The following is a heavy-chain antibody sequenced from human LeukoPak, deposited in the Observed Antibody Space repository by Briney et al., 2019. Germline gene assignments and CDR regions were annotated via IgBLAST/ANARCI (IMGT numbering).Heavy chain of an antibody. CDR1: GFTFTSYA. CDR2: ISFDGTNE. J-gene: IGHJ4*02. CDR3: ARGGHSVSYFDC. Sequence: GGSLGLSCAASGFTFTSYAMHWVRQAPGKGLEWVALISFDGTNEYYADSVKGRFTISRDNSKNTLYLQMNSLRVEDTAVYYCARGGHSVSYFDCWGQGTLVTVSS. V-gene: IGHV3-30*04. D-gene: IGHD4-23*01.